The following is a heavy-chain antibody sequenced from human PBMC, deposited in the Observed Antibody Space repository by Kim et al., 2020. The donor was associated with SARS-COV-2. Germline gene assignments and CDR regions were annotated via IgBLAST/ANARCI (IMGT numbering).Heavy chain of an antibody. CDR2: ISAYNGDT. CDR1: GYTFKNYV. Sequence: ASVKVSCKASGYTFKNYVITWVRQAPGQGLEWLGWISAYNGDTNYSQHLQDRVTMTTDTSTSTAYMDLRSLRSDDTAVYYCARDQGAYYGPGSYYDSWG. J-gene: IGHJ5*01. CDR3: ARDQGAYYGPGSYYDS. D-gene: IGHD3-10*01. V-gene: IGHV1-18*01.